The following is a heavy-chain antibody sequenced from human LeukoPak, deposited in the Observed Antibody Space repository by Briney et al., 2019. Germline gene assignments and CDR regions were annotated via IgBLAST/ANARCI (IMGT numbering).Heavy chain of an antibody. CDR3: AKRGGYLVDP. D-gene: IGHD3-16*01. Sequence: GGSLRLSCAASGFTFSNYAMSWVRQAPGKGLEWVSVISGSGGNTYYADSVKGRSTISRDNSKNSLYLQMNSLRAEDTAVYSCAKRGGYLVDPWGQGTLVTVSS. V-gene: IGHV3-23*01. CDR2: ISGSGGNT. J-gene: IGHJ5*02. CDR1: GFTFSNYA.